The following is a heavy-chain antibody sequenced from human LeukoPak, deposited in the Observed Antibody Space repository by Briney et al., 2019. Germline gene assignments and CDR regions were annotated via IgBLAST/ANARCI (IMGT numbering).Heavy chain of an antibody. J-gene: IGHJ5*02. D-gene: IGHD1-26*01. CDR1: GYTFTDYY. Sequence: ASVKVSCKASGYTFTDYYMHWVRQAPGQGLEWMGWINPNSGGTNCAQKFQGRVTMTRDMSTSTDYMELSSLRSEDTAIYYCARDNSVGDNAWWFDPWGQGTLVTVSS. CDR2: INPNSGGT. CDR3: ARDNSVGDNAWWFDP. V-gene: IGHV1-2*02.